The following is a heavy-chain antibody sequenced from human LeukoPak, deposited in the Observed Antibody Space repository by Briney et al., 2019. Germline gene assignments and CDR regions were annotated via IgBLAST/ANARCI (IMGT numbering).Heavy chain of an antibody. CDR3: ARDLRTIAVAGIGAFDI. J-gene: IGHJ3*02. CDR1: GYTFTGYY. D-gene: IGHD6-19*01. Sequence: ASVKVSCKASGYTFTGYYMHWVRQAPGQGLEWMGWINPNSGGTNYAQKFQGRVTMTRDMSTSTVYMELSSLRSEDTAVYYCARDLRTIAVAGIGAFDIWGQGTMVTVSS. V-gene: IGHV1-2*02. CDR2: INPNSGGT.